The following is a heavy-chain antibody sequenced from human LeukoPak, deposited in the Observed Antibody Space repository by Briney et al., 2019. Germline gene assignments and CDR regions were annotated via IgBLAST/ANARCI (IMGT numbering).Heavy chain of an antibody. CDR3: ARDGANWNDKEDAFDI. V-gene: IGHV1-8*03. J-gene: IGHJ3*02. Sequence: ASVKVSCKASGYTFTSYDINWVRQATGQGLEWMGWMNPNSGNTGYAQKFQGRVTITRNTSISTAYMELSSLRSEDTAVYYCARDGANWNDKEDAFDIWGQGTMVTVSS. CDR1: GYTFTSYD. CDR2: MNPNSGNT. D-gene: IGHD1-1*01.